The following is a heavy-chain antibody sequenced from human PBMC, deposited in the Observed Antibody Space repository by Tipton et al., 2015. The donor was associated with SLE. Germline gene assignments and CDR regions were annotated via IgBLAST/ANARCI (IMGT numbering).Heavy chain of an antibody. CDR2: IYYSGST. CDR1: GGSISSSAYY. D-gene: IGHD2-21*01. CDR3: ASHCGGDCFGAFDL. Sequence: TLSLTCTVSGGSISSSAYYWGWIRQPPGKGLEWIGYIYYSGSTNYNPSLKSRVTISVDTSKNQFSLKLSSVTVADTAVYYCASHCGGDCFGAFDLWGQGTIVTVSS. V-gene: IGHV4-61*05. J-gene: IGHJ3*01.